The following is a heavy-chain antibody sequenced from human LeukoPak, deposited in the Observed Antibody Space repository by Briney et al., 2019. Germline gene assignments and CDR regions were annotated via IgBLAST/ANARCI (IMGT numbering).Heavy chain of an antibody. CDR1: GFMFSSYW. D-gene: IGHD2-2*01. Sequence: GGSLRLSCETSGFMFSSYWMTWVRQAPGKGLEWVANIKEDGGEANYVGSVKGRSTVSRDNAKQSLYLQMNSLRVEDTAIYYCATRKCSISACRASSYRCMDDWGKGTTVTVSS. CDR3: ATRKCSISACRASSYRCMDD. CDR2: IKEDGGEA. J-gene: IGHJ6*03. V-gene: IGHV3-7*01.